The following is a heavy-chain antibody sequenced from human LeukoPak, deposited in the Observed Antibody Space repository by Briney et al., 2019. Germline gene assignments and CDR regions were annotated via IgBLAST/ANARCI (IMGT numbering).Heavy chain of an antibody. CDR3: SGGIAAFYFDY. Sequence: SQTLSLTCTVTGGSISSGGYYWSWLRQHPGQGLEWNGYIFYSGNSYFNPSLKNRVTVSVDTSKNQYSLKLTSVTAADAATYCCSGGIAAFYFDYWGQGILVSVSS. D-gene: IGHD6-6*01. CDR1: GGSISSGGYY. V-gene: IGHV4-31*03. J-gene: IGHJ4*02. CDR2: IFYSGNS.